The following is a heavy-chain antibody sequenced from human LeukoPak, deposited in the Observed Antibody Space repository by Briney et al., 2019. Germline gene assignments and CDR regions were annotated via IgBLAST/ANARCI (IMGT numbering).Heavy chain of an antibody. Sequence: GGSLRLSCAASGFTVSSNYMSWVHQAPGKGLEWVPVIYSGGSTYYADSVKGRFTISRDNSKNTLYLQMNSLRAEDTAVYYCARAPGRGLGIDYWGQGTLVTVSS. CDR3: ARAPGRGLGIDY. V-gene: IGHV3-53*01. CDR1: GFTVSSNY. J-gene: IGHJ4*02. D-gene: IGHD3-10*01. CDR2: IYSGGST.